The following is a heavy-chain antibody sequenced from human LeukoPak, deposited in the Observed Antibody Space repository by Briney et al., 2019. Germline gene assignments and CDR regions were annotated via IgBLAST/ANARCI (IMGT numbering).Heavy chain of an antibody. CDR1: GGSISSGGYY. V-gene: IGHV4-61*08. Sequence: SETLSLTCTVSGGSISSGGYYWSWIRQHPGKGLEWIGYIYTSGSTNYNPSLKSRVTISVDTSKNQFSLKLSSVTAADTAVYYCARTYSYWFDPWGQGTLVTVSS. CDR2: IYTSGST. J-gene: IGHJ5*02. CDR3: ARTYSYWFDP. D-gene: IGHD2-21*01.